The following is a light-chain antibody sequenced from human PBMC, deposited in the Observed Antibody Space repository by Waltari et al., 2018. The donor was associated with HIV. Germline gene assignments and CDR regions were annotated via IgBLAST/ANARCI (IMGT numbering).Light chain of an antibody. Sequence: QPVLTQPSSVSEAPGQRVTISCTGGSSNTGAGYHVHWYQQLPGSVPTPPISRNNNGPSGVPDRFSGFKSGTSASLVITGLRAEDEADYYCQSYDSSVSAWVFGGGTKLTVL. CDR2: RNN. CDR1: SSNTGAGYH. CDR3: QSYDSSVSAWV. J-gene: IGLJ3*02. V-gene: IGLV1-40*01.